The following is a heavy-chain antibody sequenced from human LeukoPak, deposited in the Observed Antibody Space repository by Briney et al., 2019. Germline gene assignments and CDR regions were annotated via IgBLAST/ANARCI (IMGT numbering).Heavy chain of an antibody. V-gene: IGHV3-30*02. CDR1: GFTFSTCA. J-gene: IGHJ5*02. Sequence: PGGSLRLSCAVSGFTFSTCAMHWVRQAPGKGLEWVAFIRYDGNNKYYADSVKGRFTISRDNSKDTLYLEMNRLRADDTAVYYCDKGDDYGASTRLPKYNWFDPWGQGTLVTVSS. CDR2: IRYDGNNK. D-gene: IGHD4-17*01. CDR3: DKGDDYGASTRLPKYNWFDP.